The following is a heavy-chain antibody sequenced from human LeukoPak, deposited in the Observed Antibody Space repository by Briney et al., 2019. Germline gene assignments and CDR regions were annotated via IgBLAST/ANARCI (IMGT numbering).Heavy chain of an antibody. Sequence: SGTLSLTCAVSGGSISSSNWWNWVRQPPGKGLEWIGEIYHNGNTNYSPSLKSRLTMSLDKSKNQFSLKLTSVTAADTAVYYCAREVPAAYDYWGQGTLVTVSS. CDR1: GGSISSSNW. D-gene: IGHD2-2*01. CDR3: AREVPAAYDY. CDR2: IYHNGNT. J-gene: IGHJ4*02. V-gene: IGHV4-4*02.